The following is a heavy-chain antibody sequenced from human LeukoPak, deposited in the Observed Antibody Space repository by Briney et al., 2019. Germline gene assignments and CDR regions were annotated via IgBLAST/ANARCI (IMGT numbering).Heavy chain of an antibody. V-gene: IGHV3-23*01. CDR3: ANGYNYGLAY. CDR1: GFTFSSYA. D-gene: IGHD5-18*01. J-gene: IGHJ4*02. CDR2: ISTSGGST. Sequence: PGGSLRLSCAASGFTFSSYAMSWVRQAPGKGLKWVSGISTSGGSTYYSDSVKGRFTISRDNSKNTLYLQMNSLRAEDTAVYYCANGYNYGLAYWGQGTLVTVSS.